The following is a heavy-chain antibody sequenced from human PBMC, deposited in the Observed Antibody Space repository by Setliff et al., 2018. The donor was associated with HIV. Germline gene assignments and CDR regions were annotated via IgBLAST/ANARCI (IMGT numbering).Heavy chain of an antibody. J-gene: IGHJ4*02. CDR3: ARGRGRLGAPTAGDFDS. Sequence: SETLSLTCTVSGGSITSGHYYWGWIRQPPGKGLEWIGNILDGQITFFNPSLKSRGTISVDPSKNQFSLRLTSVTAADTALYYCARGRGRLGAPTAGDFDSWGQGKLVTVSS. D-gene: IGHD1-26*01. CDR1: GGSITSGHYY. V-gene: IGHV4-39*07. CDR2: ILDGQIT.